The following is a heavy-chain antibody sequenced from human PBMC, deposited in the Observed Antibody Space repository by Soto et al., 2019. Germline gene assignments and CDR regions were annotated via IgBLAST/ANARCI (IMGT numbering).Heavy chain of an antibody. CDR3: ARVLKVVPAATFDY. Sequence: SVKVSCKASGYTFTYRYLHWVRQAPGQALEWMGWITPFNGNTNYAQKFQDRVTITRDRSMSTAYMEPSSLRSDDTAVYYCARVLKVVPAATFDYWGQGTLVTVSS. J-gene: IGHJ4*02. CDR1: GYTFTYRY. CDR2: ITPFNGNT. V-gene: IGHV1-45*02. D-gene: IGHD2-2*01.